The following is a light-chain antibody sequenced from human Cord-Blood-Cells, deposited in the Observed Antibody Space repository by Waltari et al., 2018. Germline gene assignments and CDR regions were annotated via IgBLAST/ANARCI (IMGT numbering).Light chain of an antibody. Sequence: QSALTQPASVSGSPGQSITISCTGTSSDVGGSNFVSLYQQHPGKAPKLMIYDVSNRPSGVSNRFSVSKSGNTASLTISGLQAEDEADYYCISYTSSSTLYVFGTGTKVTVL. J-gene: IGLJ1*01. CDR2: DVS. V-gene: IGLV2-14*01. CDR1: SSDVGGSNF. CDR3: ISYTSSSTLYV.